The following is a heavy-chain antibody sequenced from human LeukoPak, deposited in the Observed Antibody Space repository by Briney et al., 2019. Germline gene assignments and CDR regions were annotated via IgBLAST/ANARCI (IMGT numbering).Heavy chain of an antibody. D-gene: IGHD6-13*01. CDR3: ARGEYSSSWCFDY. CDR2: INPNSGGT. CDR1: GYTFTGYY. V-gene: IGHV1-2*02. Sequence: GASVKVSCKASGYTFTGYYMHWVRQAPGQGLEWMGWINPNSGGTNYAQKFQGRVTMTRDTSISTAYMELSRLRSDDTAVYYCARGEYSSSWCFDYWGQGTLVTVSS. J-gene: IGHJ4*02.